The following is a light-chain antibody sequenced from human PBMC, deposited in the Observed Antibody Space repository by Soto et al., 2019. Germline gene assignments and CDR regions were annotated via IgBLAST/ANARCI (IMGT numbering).Light chain of an antibody. CDR3: LLYYSAAVLWV. CDR1: TGPVTSDYY. V-gene: IGLV7-43*01. J-gene: IGLJ3*02. CDR2: GTN. Sequence: QTVVTQEPSLTVSPGGTVTLTCASSTGPVTSDYYPNWFQQKPGQAPRALIFGTNNKHSWTPARFSGSLLGDKAALTLSGVQPEDEADYYCLLYYSAAVLWVFGGGTKLTVL.